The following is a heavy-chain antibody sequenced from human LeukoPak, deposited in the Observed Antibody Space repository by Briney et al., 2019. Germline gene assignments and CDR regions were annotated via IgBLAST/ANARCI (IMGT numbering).Heavy chain of an antibody. D-gene: IGHD6-13*01. CDR2: MNPNSGNT. Sequence: ASVKVSCKASGYTFTSYDINWVRQATGQGLEWMGWMNPNSGNTGYAQKFQGRVTMTRNTSISTAYMELSSLRSEDTAVYYCARGLQAAGTGFWFDPWGQGTLVTVFS. CDR1: GYTFTSYD. J-gene: IGHJ5*02. CDR3: ARGLQAAGTGFWFDP. V-gene: IGHV1-8*01.